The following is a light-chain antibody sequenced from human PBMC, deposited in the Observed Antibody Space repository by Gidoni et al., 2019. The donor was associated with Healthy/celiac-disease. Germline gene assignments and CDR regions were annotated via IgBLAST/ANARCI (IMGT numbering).Light chain of an antibody. V-gene: IGKV4-1*01. CDR2: WAS. J-gene: IGKJ2*01. CDR3: QQYYSTPYT. Sequence: DIVMTHSPDSLAVSLGESATINCKSSQSVLYSSNNKNYLAWYKQKPGQPPKLLIYWASTRESGVPDRFSGSGSGTDFTLTIRSMKAEDVAVYYCQQYYSTPYTLGQXTKLEIK. CDR1: QSVLYSSNNKNY.